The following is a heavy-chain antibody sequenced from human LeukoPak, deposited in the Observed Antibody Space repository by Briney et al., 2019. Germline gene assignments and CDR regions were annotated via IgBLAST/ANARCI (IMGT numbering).Heavy chain of an antibody. CDR3: ARVKLEMPTGLLDY. V-gene: IGHV3-74*01. J-gene: IGHJ4*02. CDR2: INGDGSST. Sequence: GGSLRLSCAASGFTFRSYWMHWARQARGKGLVWVSHINGDGSSTSYADSVKGRFTISRDNAKNTLYLQMNSLGAEDTAVYYCARVKLEMPTGLLDYWGQGTRVTVSS. D-gene: IGHD5-24*01. CDR1: GFTFRSYW.